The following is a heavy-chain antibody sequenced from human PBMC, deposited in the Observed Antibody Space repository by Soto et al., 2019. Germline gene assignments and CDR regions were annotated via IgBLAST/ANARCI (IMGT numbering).Heavy chain of an antibody. D-gene: IGHD6-19*01. CDR3: ARGSGYSSGWSNWFDP. Sequence: PSETLSLTCTFSGGSISSGGYSWSWIRQPPGKGLEWIGYIYHSGSTYYNPSLKSRVTISVDTSKNQFSLKLSSVTAADTAVYYCARGSGYSSGWSNWFDPWGQGTQVTVCS. CDR2: IYHSGST. CDR1: GGSISSGGYS. V-gene: IGHV4-30-2*01. J-gene: IGHJ5*02.